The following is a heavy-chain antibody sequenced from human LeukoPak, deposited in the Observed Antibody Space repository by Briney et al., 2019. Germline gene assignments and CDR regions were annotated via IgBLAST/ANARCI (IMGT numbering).Heavy chain of an antibody. CDR1: GFTFDDYA. D-gene: IGHD1-1*01. J-gene: IGHJ6*03. V-gene: IGHV3-9*01. CDR2: ISWNSGST. CDR3: AKVVTGTTLDYYYYMDV. Sequence: GRSLRLSCAASGFTFDDYAMHWVRQAPGKGLEWVSGISWNSGSTGYADSVKGRFTISRDNAKNSLYLQMNSLRAEDTALYYCAKVVTGTTLDYYYYMDVWGKGTTVTVSS.